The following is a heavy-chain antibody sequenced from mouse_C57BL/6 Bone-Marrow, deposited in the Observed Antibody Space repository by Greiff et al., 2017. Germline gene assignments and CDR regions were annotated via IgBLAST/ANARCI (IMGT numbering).Heavy chain of an antibody. J-gene: IGHJ4*01. Sequence: DVKLVESGGGLVQPGGSLKLSCAASGFTFSDYYMYWVRQTPEKRLEWVAYISNGGGSTYYPDTVKGRFTISRDNAKNTLYLQMSRLKSEDTAMYYCARRMRGYAMDYWGQGTSVTVSS. CDR3: ARRMRGYAMDY. CDR2: ISNGGGST. CDR1: GFTFSDYY. V-gene: IGHV5-12*01.